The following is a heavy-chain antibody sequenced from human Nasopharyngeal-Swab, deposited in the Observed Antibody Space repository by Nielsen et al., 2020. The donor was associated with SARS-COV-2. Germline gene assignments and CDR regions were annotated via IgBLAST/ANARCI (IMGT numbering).Heavy chain of an antibody. CDR3: ARDLDCSGGSCYSGLL. V-gene: IGHV4-39*07. D-gene: IGHD2-15*01. J-gene: IGHJ4*02. Sequence: GSLRLSCTVSGGSISSSSYYWGWIRQPPGKGLEWIGSIYYSGSTYYNPSLKSRVTISVDTSKNQFSLKLSSVTAADTAVYYCARDLDCSGGSCYSGLLWGQGTLVTVSS. CDR1: GGSISSSSYY. CDR2: IYYSGST.